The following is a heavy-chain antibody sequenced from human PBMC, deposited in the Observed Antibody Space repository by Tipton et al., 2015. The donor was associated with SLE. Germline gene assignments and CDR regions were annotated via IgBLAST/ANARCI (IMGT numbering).Heavy chain of an antibody. CDR1: GVSISTYY. CDR3: VRLKPVGSMDV. J-gene: IGHJ6*03. CDR2: IFYSGST. Sequence: LRLSCTVSGVSISTYYWSWVRQPPGKGLEWIGSIFYSGSTYYNPSLKSRVTISIDTSKNQFSLRLSSVTAADTAVYYCVRLKPVGSMDVWGKGTTVTVSS. V-gene: IGHV4-59*08. D-gene: IGHD1-26*01.